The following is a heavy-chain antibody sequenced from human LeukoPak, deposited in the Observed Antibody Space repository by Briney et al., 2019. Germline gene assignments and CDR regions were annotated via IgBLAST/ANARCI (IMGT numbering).Heavy chain of an antibody. D-gene: IGHD5-24*01. CDR1: GLVVSTNY. CDR3: AMDSAWLPLKFDY. J-gene: IGHJ4*02. V-gene: IGHV3-66*01. Sequence: GGSLRLSCAASGLVVSTNYMSWVRQAPGKGLEWVSVLYSGGSTYYTDSVKGRFTISRDNSNNTLYLQMNNLRAEDTAVFYCAMDSAWLPLKFDYWGPGTLVTVSS. CDR2: LYSGGST.